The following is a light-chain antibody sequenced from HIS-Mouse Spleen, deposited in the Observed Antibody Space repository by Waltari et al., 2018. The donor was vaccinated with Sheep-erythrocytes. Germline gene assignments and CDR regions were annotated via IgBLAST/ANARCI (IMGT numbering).Light chain of an antibody. CDR1: NSGDKS. J-gene: IGLJ2*01. Sequence: SYELTQPPSVSVSPGQTASITCPGDNSGDKSAGWYQQKPGQFPVLVIDQDIKRPSRFPERFSGSDSGNTATLTIIGTQAMDEADYYCQAWDSSTAVFGGGTKLTVL. CDR3: QAWDSSTAV. V-gene: IGLV3-1*01. CDR2: QDI.